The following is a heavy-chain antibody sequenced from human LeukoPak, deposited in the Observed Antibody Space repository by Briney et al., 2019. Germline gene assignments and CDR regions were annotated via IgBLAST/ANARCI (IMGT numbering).Heavy chain of an antibody. Sequence: PGGSLRLSCVVSGFTFSSYWMSWVRQAPGKGLEWVANIKQDGSEKYYVDSVKGRFTISRDNAKNSLYLQMNSLRAEDTAVYYCARDPWAAAVNWYFDLWGRGTLVTVSS. V-gene: IGHV3-7*03. CDR1: GFTFSSYW. J-gene: IGHJ2*01. CDR2: IKQDGSEK. D-gene: IGHD2-2*01. CDR3: ARDPWAAAVNWYFDL.